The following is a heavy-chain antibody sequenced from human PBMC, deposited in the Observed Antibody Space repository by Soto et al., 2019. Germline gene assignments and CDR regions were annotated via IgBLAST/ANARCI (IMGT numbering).Heavy chain of an antibody. V-gene: IGHV1-2*04. Sequence: ASVKVSCKASGYTFTGYYMHWVRQAPGQGLEWMGRINPNSGGTNYAQKFQGWVTMTRDTSLSTAYMELSRLSSDDTAVYYCAREKKIREDRYHRNGWLISTRLQGYGMDVWVQGTTVTVSS. CDR1: GYTFTGYY. CDR2: INPNSGGT. D-gene: IGHD6-19*01. CDR3: AREKKIREDRYHRNGWLISTRLQGYGMDV. J-gene: IGHJ6*02.